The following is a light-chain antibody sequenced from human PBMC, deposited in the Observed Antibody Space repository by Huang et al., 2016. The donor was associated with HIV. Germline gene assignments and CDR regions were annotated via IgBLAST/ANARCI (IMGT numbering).Light chain of an antibody. J-gene: IGKJ4*02. V-gene: IGKV1-33*01. CDR2: DVS. Sequence: DIQMTQSPTSLSAFFGDTVAISFRASHRLTSYLNWYHQKPGRAPKLLIYDVSNLETGVPARFRGSGAETHFTLTITGVQSDDVGTYYCQHYKDSVVAFGGGTKVEIK. CDR1: HRLTSY. CDR3: QHYKDSVVA.